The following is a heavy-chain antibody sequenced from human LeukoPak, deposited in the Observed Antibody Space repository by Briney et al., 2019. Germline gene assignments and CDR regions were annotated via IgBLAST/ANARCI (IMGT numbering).Heavy chain of an antibody. CDR2: IYYSGST. V-gene: IGHV4-59*11. CDR3: ARDVGRYCSSTSCYGQRAFDI. CDR1: GDSISSHH. J-gene: IGHJ3*02. D-gene: IGHD2-2*01. Sequence: SETLSLTCTVSGDSISSHHWSWIRQPPGKGLEWIGYIYYSGSTYYNPSLKSRVTISVDTSKNQFSLKLSSVTAADTAVYYCARDVGRYCSSTSCYGQRAFDIWGQGTMVTVSS.